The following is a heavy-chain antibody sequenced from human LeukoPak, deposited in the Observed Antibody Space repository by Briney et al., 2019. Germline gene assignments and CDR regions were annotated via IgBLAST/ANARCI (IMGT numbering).Heavy chain of an antibody. CDR3: ARGGSAGPHWFDL. V-gene: IGHV1-46*01. J-gene: IGHJ5*02. CDR2: INPNGGST. Sequence: ASVKVSCKASGYTFTSNYMHWVRQPPGQGLEWMGIINPNGGSTNYAQKFQGRVTLTRDMSTSTVYMDLRSLRSEDTAVYYCARGGSAGPHWFDLWGQGTLVTVSS. D-gene: IGHD3-10*01. CDR1: GYTFTSNY.